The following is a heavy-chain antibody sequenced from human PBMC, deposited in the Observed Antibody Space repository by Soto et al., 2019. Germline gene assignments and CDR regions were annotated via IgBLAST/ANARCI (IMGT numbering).Heavy chain of an antibody. CDR1: GGSISSGGYY. CDR2: IYYSGST. V-gene: IGHV4-31*03. CDR3: ARDYVTSWDNAFDI. D-gene: IGHD2-2*01. Sequence: SETLSLTCTVSGGSISSGGYYWSWIRQHPGKGLEWIGYIYYSGSTYYNPSLKSRVTISVDTSKNQFSLKLSSVTAADTAVYYCARDYVTSWDNAFDIWGQGTMVTVSS. J-gene: IGHJ3*02.